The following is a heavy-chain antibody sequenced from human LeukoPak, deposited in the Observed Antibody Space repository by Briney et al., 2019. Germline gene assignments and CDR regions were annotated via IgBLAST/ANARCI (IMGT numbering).Heavy chain of an antibody. D-gene: IGHD2-2*01. Sequence: SETLSLTSTVSGGSISSSSYYWGWIRQPPGKGLEWIGSIYYSGSTYYNPSLKSRVTISVDTSKNQFSLKLSSVTAADTAVYYCASLWPYQLSAFDIWGQGTLVTVSS. J-gene: IGHJ3*02. V-gene: IGHV4-39*01. CDR1: GGSISSSSYY. CDR2: IYYSGST. CDR3: ASLWPYQLSAFDI.